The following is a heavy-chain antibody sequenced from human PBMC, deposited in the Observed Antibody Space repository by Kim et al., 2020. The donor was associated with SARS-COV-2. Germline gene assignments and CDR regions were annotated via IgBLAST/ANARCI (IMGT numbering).Heavy chain of an antibody. CDR3: AGEANIVVVPAAPLDY. D-gene: IGHD2-2*01. CDR1: GYTFTSHD. Sequence: ASVKVSCKASGYTFTSHDMHWVRQAPGQGLEWMGIINPSGGSTSYAQKFQGRVTMTRDTSTSTVYMELSSLRSEDTAVYYCAGEANIVVVPAAPLDYWGQGTLVTVSS. CDR2: INPSGGST. V-gene: IGHV1-46*01. J-gene: IGHJ4*02.